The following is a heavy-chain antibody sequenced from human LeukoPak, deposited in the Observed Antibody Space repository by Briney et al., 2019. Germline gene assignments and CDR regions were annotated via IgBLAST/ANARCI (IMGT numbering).Heavy chain of an antibody. D-gene: IGHD6-13*01. J-gene: IGHJ3*02. Sequence: GGSLRLTCAASGFTFSSYGMHWVRQAPGKGLEWVAFIRYDGSNKYYADSVKGRFTISRDNSKNTLYLQMNSLRAEDTAVYYCAKDFSSRSGWYLEDVDAFDIWGQGTMVTVSS. CDR1: GFTFSSYG. V-gene: IGHV3-30*02. CDR3: AKDFSSRSGWYLEDVDAFDI. CDR2: IRYDGSNK.